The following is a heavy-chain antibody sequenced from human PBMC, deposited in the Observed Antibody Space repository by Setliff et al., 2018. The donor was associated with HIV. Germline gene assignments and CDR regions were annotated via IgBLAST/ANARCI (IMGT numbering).Heavy chain of an antibody. CDR3: ARRIAAAGDAFDI. Sequence: SETLSLTCTVSGGSISSSSYYWGWIRQPPGKGLEWIGSIYYSGSTYYNPSLKSRVTISVDTSKNQFSLKLSSVTAADTAVYYCARRIAAAGDAFDIWGQGAMVTVSS. D-gene: IGHD6-13*01. CDR1: GGSISSSSYY. J-gene: IGHJ3*02. CDR2: IYYSGST. V-gene: IGHV4-39*01.